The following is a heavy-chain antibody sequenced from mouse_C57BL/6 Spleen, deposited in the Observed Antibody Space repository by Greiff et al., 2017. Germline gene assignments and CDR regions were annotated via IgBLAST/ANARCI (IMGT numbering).Heavy chain of an antibody. Sequence: EVQLQQSGAELVKPGASVKLSCTASGFNITDYYMHWVKQRPEQGLEWIGRIDPEGGETKYAPKFQGKATLTADTSSNTAYLQLSSLTSEDTAVYDCARSESYSDYDDYFDYWGQGTNRTVSS. CDR2: IDPEGGET. CDR1: GFNITDYY. V-gene: IGHV14-2*01. D-gene: IGHD2-4*01. J-gene: IGHJ2*01. CDR3: ARSESYSDYDDYFDY.